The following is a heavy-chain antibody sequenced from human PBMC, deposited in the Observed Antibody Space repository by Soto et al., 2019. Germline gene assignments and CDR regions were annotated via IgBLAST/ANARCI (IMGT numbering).Heavy chain of an antibody. CDR3: ARDLNDYVWGSYRPTDPLYYCYGMDV. J-gene: IGHJ6*01. CDR1: GFTFSSYW. V-gene: IGHV3-74*01. Sequence: PGGSLRLSCAASGFTFSSYWMHWVRQAPGKGLVWVSRINSDGSSTSYADSVKGRFTISRDNAKNTLYLQMNSLRAEDTAVYYCARDLNDYVWGSYRPTDPLYYCYGMDVWGQGTTDIVSS. D-gene: IGHD3-16*02. CDR2: INSDGSST.